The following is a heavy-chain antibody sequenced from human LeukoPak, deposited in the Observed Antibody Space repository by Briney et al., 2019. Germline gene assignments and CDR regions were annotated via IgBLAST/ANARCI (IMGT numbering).Heavy chain of an antibody. V-gene: IGHV4-59*01. CDR3: ARGVSGYSKVDY. CDR1: GGSLIIYY. CDR2: IYSNGST. D-gene: IGHD5-12*01. J-gene: IGHJ4*02. Sequence: PSETLSLTCTVSGGSLIIYYWSWIRQPPGKGLEWIGYIYSNGSTNYNPPLKSRVTVSVDTSKNQFSLKLSSVTAADTAVYYCARGVSGYSKVDYWGQGILVTVSS.